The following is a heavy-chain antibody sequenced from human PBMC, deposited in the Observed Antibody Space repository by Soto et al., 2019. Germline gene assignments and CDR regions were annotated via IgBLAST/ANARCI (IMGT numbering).Heavy chain of an antibody. V-gene: IGHV1-2*04. J-gene: IGHJ1*01. D-gene: IGHD6-19*01. CDR3: ARSAAVVASVYFQH. CDR2: INPNSGGS. CDR1: GYTFTGYY. Sequence: ASVKVSCKASGYTFTGYYMHWVRQAPGQGLEWMGWINPNSGGSNCAQKFQGWVTMTRDTSISTAYMELSRLRSDDAAVYYCARSAAVVASVYFQHWGQGTLVTVSS.